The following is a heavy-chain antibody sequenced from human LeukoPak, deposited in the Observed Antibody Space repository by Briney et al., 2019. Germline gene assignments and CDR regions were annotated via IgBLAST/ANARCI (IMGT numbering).Heavy chain of an antibody. CDR2: IYYSGST. J-gene: IGHJ4*02. V-gene: IGHV4-31*11. Sequence: SETLSLTGAVYGGSFSGYYWSWIRQHPGKGLEWIGYIYYSGSTYYNPSLKSRVTISVDTSKNQFSLELSSVTAADTAVYYCAGGYGDYNYWGQGTLVTVSS. D-gene: IGHD4-17*01. CDR3: AGGYGDYNY. CDR1: GGSFSGYY.